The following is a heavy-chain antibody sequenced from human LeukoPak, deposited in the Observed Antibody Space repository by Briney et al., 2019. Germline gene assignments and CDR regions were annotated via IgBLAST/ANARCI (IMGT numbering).Heavy chain of an antibody. J-gene: IGHJ4*02. CDR2: INPNSGGT. CDR1: EYSFTGYY. V-gene: IGHV1-2*02. CDR3: ARGPFYYDSSGWTFHFDY. Sequence: ASVKVSCKASEYSFTGYYVHWVRQAPGQGLEWMGWINPNSGGTKYAQKFQGRVTMTRDTSISTAYMELSRLRSDDTAVYYCARGPFYYDSSGWTFHFDYWGQGTLVTVSS. D-gene: IGHD3-22*01.